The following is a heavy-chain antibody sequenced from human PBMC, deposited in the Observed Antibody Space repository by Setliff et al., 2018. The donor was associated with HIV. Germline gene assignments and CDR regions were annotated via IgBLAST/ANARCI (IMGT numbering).Heavy chain of an antibody. CDR2: ISYDGSDK. V-gene: IGHV3-30*04. CDR1: GFTFSIYA. J-gene: IGHJ6*02. Sequence: GGSLRLSCAASGFTFSIYAIHWVRQAPGKGLEWVAVISYDGSDKYYADSVKGRFTISRDNSKNTLYLQMNSLRTEDTAVYYCARQVRGVSSYYYYGMDVWGQGTTVTVSS. CDR3: ARQVRGVSSYYYYGMDV. D-gene: IGHD3-10*01.